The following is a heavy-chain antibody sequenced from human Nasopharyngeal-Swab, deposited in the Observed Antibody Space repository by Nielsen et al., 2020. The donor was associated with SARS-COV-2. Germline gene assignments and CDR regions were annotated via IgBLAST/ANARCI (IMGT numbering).Heavy chain of an antibody. CDR3: ARHGLSGITIFGVVIPKNWFDP. V-gene: IGHV4-39*01. Sequence: PGKGLEWIGNIFSGGNTYYNPSLDSRVTISVDTSKNQFSLKLSSVTAADTAVYYCARHGLSGITIFGVVIPKNWFDPWGQGTLVTVSS. CDR2: IFSGGNT. D-gene: IGHD3-3*01. J-gene: IGHJ5*02.